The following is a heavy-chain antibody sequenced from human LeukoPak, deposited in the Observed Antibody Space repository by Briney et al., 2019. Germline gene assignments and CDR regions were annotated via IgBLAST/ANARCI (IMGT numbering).Heavy chain of an antibody. CDR3: ARGDQAPEINPMIDY. CDR2: ISSSSSYI. D-gene: IGHD5-24*01. CDR1: GFTFSSYS. J-gene: IGHJ4*02. Sequence: GGSLRLSCAASGFTFSSYSMNWVRQAPGKGLEWVSSISSSSSYIYYADSVKGRFTISRDNAKNSLYLQMNSLRAEDTAVYYCARGDQAPEINPMIDYWGQGTLATVSS. V-gene: IGHV3-21*01.